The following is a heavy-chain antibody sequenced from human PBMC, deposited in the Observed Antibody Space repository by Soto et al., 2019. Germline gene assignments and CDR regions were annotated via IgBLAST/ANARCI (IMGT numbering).Heavy chain of an antibody. Sequence: GASVKVSCKASGYIFSSYGISWVRQAPGQGLEWMGWVSAYNGNTNYPQKLQGRVTMTTDTSTSTAYMELRSLRSDDTAMYYCATDHVVRGSYYDYWGQGTLVTVSX. D-gene: IGHD1-26*01. CDR2: VSAYNGNT. V-gene: IGHV1-18*01. CDR1: GYIFSSYG. J-gene: IGHJ4*02. CDR3: ATDHVVRGSYYDY.